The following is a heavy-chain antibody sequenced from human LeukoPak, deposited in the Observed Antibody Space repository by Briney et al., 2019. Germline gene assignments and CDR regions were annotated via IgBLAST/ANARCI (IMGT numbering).Heavy chain of an antibody. J-gene: IGHJ4*02. Sequence: GASVKVSCKASGGTFSSYAISWVRQAPGQGLEWMGWINPNSGGTNYAQKFQGRVTMTRDTSISTAYMELSRLRSDDTAVYYCARDRTAAAGDYWGQGTLVTVSS. CDR1: GGTFSSYA. V-gene: IGHV1-2*02. CDR3: ARDRTAAAGDY. CDR2: INPNSGGT. D-gene: IGHD6-13*01.